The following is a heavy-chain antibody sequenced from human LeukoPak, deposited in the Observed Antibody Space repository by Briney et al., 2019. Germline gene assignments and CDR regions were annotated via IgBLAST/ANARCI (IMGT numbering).Heavy chain of an antibody. Sequence: GSPRLPFAAFGFPFSSFAKSWGRQAPGKGVEWVSAIIDSGCSTYYADSVKGWFTISRDNSKNTLYLQMNSLRAEDTAVYYCASGRYSNYFDYWGQGTLVTVSS. CDR2: IIDSGCST. CDR1: GFPFSSFA. CDR3: ASGRYSNYFDY. D-gene: IGHD4-11*01. J-gene: IGHJ4*02. V-gene: IGHV3-23*01.